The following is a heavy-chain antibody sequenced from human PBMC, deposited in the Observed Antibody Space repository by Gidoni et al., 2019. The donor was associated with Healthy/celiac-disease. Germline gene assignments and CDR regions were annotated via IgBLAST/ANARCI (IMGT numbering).Heavy chain of an antibody. J-gene: IGHJ6*02. V-gene: IGHV3-9*01. CDR1: GFTFDDYA. CDR3: AKDIKIFGVVILPYGMDV. CDR2: ISWNSGSI. D-gene: IGHD3-3*01. Sequence: EVQLVESGGGLVQPGSSLSLSCAASGFTFDDYAMHWVRQAPGKGLEWVSGISWNSGSIGYADSVKGRFTISRDNAKNSLYLQMNSLRAEDTALYYCAKDIKIFGVVILPYGMDVWGQGTTVTVSS.